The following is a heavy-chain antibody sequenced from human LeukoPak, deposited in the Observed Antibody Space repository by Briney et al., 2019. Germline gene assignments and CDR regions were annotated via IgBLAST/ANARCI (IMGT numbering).Heavy chain of an antibody. CDR3: ARDSTAFDY. V-gene: IGHV6-1*01. CDR1: GDSVSSSRAT. J-gene: IGHJ4*02. CDR2: TYYRSKWYN. Sequence: SQTLSLTCAISGDSVSSSRATWNWIRQSPSRGLEWLGRTYYRSKWYNDYAVSLKSRITINPDTSKNQFSLHLNSVTPEDTAVYYCARDSTAFDYWGQGTLVTASS.